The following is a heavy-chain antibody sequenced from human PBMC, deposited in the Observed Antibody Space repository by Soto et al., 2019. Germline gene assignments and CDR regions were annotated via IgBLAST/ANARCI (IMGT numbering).Heavy chain of an antibody. D-gene: IGHD2-2*01. V-gene: IGHV3-53*02. CDR2: IYTAGGT. J-gene: IGHJ5*02. CDR1: GFTVSNTY. CDR3: ARALPVAKGGFDP. Sequence: EVQLVETGGGLIQPGGSLRLSCAASGFTVSNTYMTWVRQPPGKGLECGSVIYTAGGTNYADSVKGRFIIARDNSKNPLYLQMNSLRAEDTAVYYCARALPVAKGGFDPWGQGTLVTVSS.